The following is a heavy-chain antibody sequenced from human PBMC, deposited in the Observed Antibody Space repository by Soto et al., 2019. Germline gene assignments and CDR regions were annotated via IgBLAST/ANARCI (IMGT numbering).Heavy chain of an antibody. CDR3: GRCRTVSYAMDV. CDR1: GYSFTSYG. J-gene: IGHJ6*02. V-gene: IGHV1-18*01. D-gene: IGHD2-21*02. CDR2: ISPYNGST. Sequence: ASVKVSCKASGYSFTSYGIAWVRQAPGQGPAWMGWISPYNGSTNYAQNVKGRVVMTTEISTNTVYMEPRSLRSDGSAMYYCGRCRTVSYAMDVWGQGTTVTVSS.